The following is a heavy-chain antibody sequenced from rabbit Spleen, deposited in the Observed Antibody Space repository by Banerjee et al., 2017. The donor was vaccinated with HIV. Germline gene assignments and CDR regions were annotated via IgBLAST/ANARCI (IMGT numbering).Heavy chain of an antibody. V-gene: IGHV1S40*01. Sequence: QSLEESGGDLVKPGASLTLTCTASGFSFSSGYYMCWVRQAPGKGLEWIACIVASGSGSTYYASWAKGRFSISKTSSTTVTLQMTSLTAADTATYFCARDTSTSFSTYGMDLWGQGTLVTVS. J-gene: IGHJ6*01. CDR1: GFSFSSGYY. D-gene: IGHD1-1*01. CDR2: IVASGSGST. CDR3: ARDTSTSFSTYGMDL.